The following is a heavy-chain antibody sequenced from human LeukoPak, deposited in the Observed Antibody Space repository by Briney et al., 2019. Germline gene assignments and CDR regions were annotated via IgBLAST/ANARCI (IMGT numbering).Heavy chain of an antibody. V-gene: IGHV4-30-4*01. CDR2: IYYSGST. CDR3: AREITTVTTDLFDC. J-gene: IGHJ4*02. D-gene: IGHD4-17*01. CDR1: GGSISSGDYY. Sequence: SQTLSLTCTVSGGSISSGDYYWSWIRQPPGKGLEWIGYIYYSGSTYYNPSLKSRVTISVDTSKNQFSLKLSSVTAADTAVYYCAREITTVTTDLFDCWGQGTLVTVSS.